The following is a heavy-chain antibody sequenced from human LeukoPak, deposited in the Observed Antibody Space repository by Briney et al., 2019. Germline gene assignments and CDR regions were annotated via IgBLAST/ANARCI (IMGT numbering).Heavy chain of an antibody. D-gene: IGHD3-3*01. Sequence: ASVKVSCKASGYTFTSYDINWVRQATGQGLEWMGWMNPNSGNTGYAQKFQGRVTMTRNTSISTAYMELSSLRSEDTAVYYCARGGQDDFWSGFLWFDPWGRGTLVTVSS. CDR1: GYTFTSYD. CDR3: ARGGQDDFWSGFLWFDP. CDR2: MNPNSGNT. J-gene: IGHJ5*02. V-gene: IGHV1-8*01.